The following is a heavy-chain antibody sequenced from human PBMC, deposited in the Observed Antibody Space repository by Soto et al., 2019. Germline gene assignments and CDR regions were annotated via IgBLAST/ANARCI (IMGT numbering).Heavy chain of an antibody. Sequence: EVQLLESGGGLVQPGGSLRLSCAASGITFSNYVMSWVRQAPGKGLEWVSNISGSGGSTYYAEPVKGRFTISRDNSKSTLYLQMDSLRVEDTAVYYWARVLSAFDYWGQGSLVTVSS. CDR3: ARVLSAFDY. J-gene: IGHJ4*02. V-gene: IGHV3-23*01. CDR1: GITFSNYV. CDR2: ISGSGGST.